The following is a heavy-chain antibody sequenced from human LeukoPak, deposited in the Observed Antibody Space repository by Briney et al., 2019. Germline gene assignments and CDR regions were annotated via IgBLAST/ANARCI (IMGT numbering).Heavy chain of an antibody. CDR3: ARSNDGVYCSGGSCYTYNWFAP. D-gene: IGHD2-15*01. Sequence: AASVKVSCKASGYTFTGYYMHWVRQAPGQGLEWMGWINPNSGGTNYAQKFQGRVTMTRDTSISTAYMELSRLRSDDTAVYYCARSNDGVYCSGGSCYTYNWFAPWGQGTLVTVSS. V-gene: IGHV1-2*02. CDR1: GYTFTGYY. CDR2: INPNSGGT. J-gene: IGHJ5*02.